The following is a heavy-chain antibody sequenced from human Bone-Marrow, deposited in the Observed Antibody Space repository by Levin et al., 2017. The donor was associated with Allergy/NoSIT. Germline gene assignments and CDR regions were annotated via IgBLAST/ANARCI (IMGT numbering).Heavy chain of an antibody. CDR1: GFSFSSFS. V-gene: IGHV3-21*03. D-gene: IGHD5-24*01. CDR3: AREFTVKGDGNYKGSSYCDH. J-gene: IGHJ4*02. CDR2: ISSNSNYI. Sequence: GGSLRLSCTASGFSFSSFSMNWVRQAPGKGLEWVSSISSNSNYIYYGDSVEGRFTVSRDNAENSLFLQMNSLTADDTAVYYCAREFTVKGDGNYKGSSYCDHWGQGTLVTVSS.